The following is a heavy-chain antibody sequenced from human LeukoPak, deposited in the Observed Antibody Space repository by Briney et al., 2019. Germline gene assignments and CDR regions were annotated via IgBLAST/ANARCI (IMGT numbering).Heavy chain of an antibody. CDR1: GFTFSSYS. V-gene: IGHV3-48*04. J-gene: IGHJ3*02. CDR3: TRGTYYHGSGDAFDI. CDR2: IRSGGSPI. Sequence: GGSLRLSCAASGFTFSSYSMNWVRQAPGKGLEWVSYIRSGGSPIYYADSVKGRFIISKDNAKDSLYLQMNSLRAEDTAVYYCTRGTYYHGSGDAFDIWGQGTMVTVSS. D-gene: IGHD3-10*01.